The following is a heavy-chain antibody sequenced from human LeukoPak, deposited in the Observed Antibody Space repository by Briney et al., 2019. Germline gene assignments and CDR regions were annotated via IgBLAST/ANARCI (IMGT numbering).Heavy chain of an antibody. CDR2: ISNSVGSRI. CDR3: ARAFNDAFDI. J-gene: IGHJ3*02. CDR1: GFTFRDYY. V-gene: IGHV3-11*04. Sequence: PGGSLRLSCAASGFTFRDYYMGWIRQAPGKGLEWVSCISNSVGSRIYNADSVKGRFTISRDNTKNSLYLQMNSLRAEDTAVYYCARAFNDAFDIWGQGTMVTVSS.